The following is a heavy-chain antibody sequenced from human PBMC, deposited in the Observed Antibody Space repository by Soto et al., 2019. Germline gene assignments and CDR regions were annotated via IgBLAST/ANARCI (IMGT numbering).Heavy chain of an antibody. J-gene: IGHJ4*02. V-gene: IGHV4-4*02. CDR3: ARYSALSGTYYFDY. CDR1: GGSSSSVYW. Sequence: PSQTMSLTCDVSGGSSSSVYWWRWVRQSPGKGLEWIGEISQRGSANYRPSLKGRVTMSLDTSKNQFSLRLTSVTAADTAVYYCARYSALSGTYYFDYWGQGTLVTVSS. D-gene: IGHD6-13*01. CDR2: ISQRGSA.